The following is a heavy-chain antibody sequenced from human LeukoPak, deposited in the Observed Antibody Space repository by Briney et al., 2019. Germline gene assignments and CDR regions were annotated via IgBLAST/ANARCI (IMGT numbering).Heavy chain of an antibody. CDR2: VYQTGDT. V-gene: IGHV4-59*08. Sequence: PSETLSLTCIVSGGSMNNYYWSWSRQPPGKGLEWIAYVYQTGDTRYNPSLKSRVSISLDMSKNQFSLKVSSVTATDTAVYYCARHPFSAPFDYWGQGILVTVSS. CDR3: ARHPFSAPFDY. CDR1: GGSMNNYY. D-gene: IGHD6-19*01. J-gene: IGHJ4*02.